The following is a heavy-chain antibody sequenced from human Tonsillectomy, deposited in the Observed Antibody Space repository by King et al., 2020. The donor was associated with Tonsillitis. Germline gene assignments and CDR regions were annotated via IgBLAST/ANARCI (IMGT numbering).Heavy chain of an antibody. J-gene: IGHJ4*02. CDR2: ISGSGDST. Sequence: VQLVESGGGLVQPGGSLRLSCAASGFTFSNSAMAWVRQAPGKGLEWVSGISGSGDSTYYADSVKGRFTISRDNSKNTLYLQMNILRAEDTALYYCAEVVSTAMVYYFDYWGQGSLVTVSS. CDR3: AEVVSTAMVYYFDY. V-gene: IGHV3-23*04. CDR1: GFTFSNSA. D-gene: IGHD5-18*01.